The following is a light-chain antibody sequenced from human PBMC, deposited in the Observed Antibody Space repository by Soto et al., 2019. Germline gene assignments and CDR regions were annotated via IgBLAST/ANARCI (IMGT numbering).Light chain of an antibody. V-gene: IGKV3-20*01. CDR1: QSVSSNY. CDR2: GAS. Sequence: ESVLTQSPGTLSLSPGERATRSCTASQSVSSNYLAWYQQKPGQAPRLLIYGASTRATGIPDRFSGSGSGTDFTLTISRLEPEDFAVYYCQQCGGSSYSFGQGTKLEIK. J-gene: IGKJ2*03. CDR3: QQCGGSSYS.